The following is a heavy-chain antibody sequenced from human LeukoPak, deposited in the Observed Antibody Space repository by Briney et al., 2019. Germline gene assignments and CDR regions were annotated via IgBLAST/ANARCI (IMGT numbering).Heavy chain of an antibody. D-gene: IGHD6-19*01. CDR1: GYTFTSYY. CDR3: TRDLDGIAVAGFDY. V-gene: IGHV1-46*01. Sequence: ASVKVSCKASGYTFTSYYMHWVRQAPGQGLEWMGIINPSGGTTSYAQKFQGRVTMTRDMSTSTVYMELSSLRSEDTTVYYCTRDLDGIAVAGFDYWGQGTQVTVSS. CDR2: INPSGGTT. J-gene: IGHJ4*02.